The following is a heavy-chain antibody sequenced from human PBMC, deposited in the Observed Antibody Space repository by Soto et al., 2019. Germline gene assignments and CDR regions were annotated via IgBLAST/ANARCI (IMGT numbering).Heavy chain of an antibody. D-gene: IGHD2-15*01. CDR3: ARHTPAISISDH. CDR1: GCYISSSSYY. V-gene: IGHV4-39*01. Sequence: PSETLSLTCPFSGCYISSSSYYWGWIRQPPGKGLEWIGSIYYSGSTYYNPSLKSRVTISVDTSKNQFSLKLSFVTAADTAVYYCARHTPAISISDHWGQGTLVTVSS. CDR2: IYYSGST. J-gene: IGHJ4*02.